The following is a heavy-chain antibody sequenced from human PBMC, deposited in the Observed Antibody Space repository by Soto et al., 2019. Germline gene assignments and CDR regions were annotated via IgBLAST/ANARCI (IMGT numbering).Heavy chain of an antibody. CDR1: GYTFTSYD. CDR2: MNPNSGNT. V-gene: IGHV1-8*01. CDR3: ARRKQQQRGKNWFDP. Sequence: QVQLVQSGAEVKKPGASVKVSCKASGYTFTSYDINWVRQATGQGLEWMGWMNPNSGNTGYAQKFQGRVTMTRNTSKSTAYMELSSLRSEDTAVYYCARRKQQQRGKNWFDPWGQGTLVTVSS. J-gene: IGHJ5*02. D-gene: IGHD6-13*01.